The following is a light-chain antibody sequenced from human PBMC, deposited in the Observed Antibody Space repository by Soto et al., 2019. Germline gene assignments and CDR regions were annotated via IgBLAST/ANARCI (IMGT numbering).Light chain of an antibody. J-gene: IGLJ2*01. V-gene: IGLV4-69*01. CDR1: SAHNSYA. CDR3: QTWGTGIYVV. Sequence: QPVLTQSPSASASLGASVKLTCSLSSAHNSYAIAWHQKQPGKGPRFLMKVNSDGSHTRGDEIPHRFSGSTSGAEHYLTISGLQSEDEADDYCQTWGTGIYVVFGGGTRLTVL. CDR2: VNSDGSH.